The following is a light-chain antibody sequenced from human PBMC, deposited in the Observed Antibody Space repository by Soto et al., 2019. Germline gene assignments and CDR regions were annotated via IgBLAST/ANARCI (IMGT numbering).Light chain of an antibody. J-gene: IGLJ2*01. CDR3: TSYTRSSTYVV. Sequence: QSLLTQPASVSESPGQSITISCTGSSSDIGGYTYVSWYQQYPGKAPKLMIYDVSNRPSGVSNRFSGSRSGNTASLTISGLQAEDEADYFCTSYTRSSTYVVFGGGTKLTVL. CDR2: DVS. V-gene: IGLV2-14*01. CDR1: SSDIGGYTY.